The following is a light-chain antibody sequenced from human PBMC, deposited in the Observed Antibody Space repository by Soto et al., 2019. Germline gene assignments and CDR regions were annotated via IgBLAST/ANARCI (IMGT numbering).Light chain of an antibody. V-gene: IGKV1-27*01. J-gene: IGKJ1*01. CDR2: VAS. CDR3: QKYNSAPWT. CDR1: QGISNY. Sequence: DIQMTQSPSTLSASVGDRVTITCRASQGISNYLAWYQQQPGKVPKLLIYVASTLQSGVPSRFSGSGSGTDFTLTISSLQPEDVATYYCQKYNSAPWTFGQGTKVEIK.